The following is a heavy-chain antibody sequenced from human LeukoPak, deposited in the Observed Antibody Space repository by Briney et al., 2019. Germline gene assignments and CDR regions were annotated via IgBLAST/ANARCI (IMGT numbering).Heavy chain of an antibody. CDR3: ARDHYRIFGVVNHKITGGNWFDP. Sequence: PGGSLRLSCAASGFTVSSNYMSWVRQAPGKGLEWVSVIYSGGSTYYADSVKGRFTISRDNSKNTLYLQMNSLRAEDTAVYYCARDHYRIFGVVNHKITGGNWFDPWGQGTLVTVSS. CDR1: GFTVSSNY. CDR2: IYSGGST. J-gene: IGHJ5*02. V-gene: IGHV3-53*01. D-gene: IGHD3-3*02.